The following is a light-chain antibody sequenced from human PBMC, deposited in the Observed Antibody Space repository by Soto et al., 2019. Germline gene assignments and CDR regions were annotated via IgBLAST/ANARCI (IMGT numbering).Light chain of an antibody. CDR1: SSDVGSYKL. J-gene: IGLJ1*01. CDR3: CSYASSSILYV. V-gene: IGLV2-23*01. CDR2: DGS. Sequence: QSALTQPASVSGSPGQSITISCTGTSSDVGSYKLVSWYQHHPGKAPKLMIYDGSERPSGVSNRFSGSTSGNTASLTISGLQAEDEADYYCCSYASSSILYVFGTGTKVTVL.